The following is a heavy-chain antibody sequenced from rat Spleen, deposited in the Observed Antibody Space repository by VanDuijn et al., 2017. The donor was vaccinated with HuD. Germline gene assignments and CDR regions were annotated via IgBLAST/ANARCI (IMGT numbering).Heavy chain of an antibody. V-gene: IGHV5-31*01. CDR3: TRWDSGYPFYVMDA. CDR1: GFTFNNYW. CDR2: ITNTGGSI. Sequence: EVQLVESGGGLVQPGKSLKLSCVASGFTFNNYWMSWIRQAPGKGLEWVASITNTGGSIYYPDSVKGRFTISRDDAKSTLYLQMNSLRSEDTATYYCTRWDSGYPFYVMDAWGQGVMVTVSS. J-gene: IGHJ4*01. D-gene: IGHD4-3*01.